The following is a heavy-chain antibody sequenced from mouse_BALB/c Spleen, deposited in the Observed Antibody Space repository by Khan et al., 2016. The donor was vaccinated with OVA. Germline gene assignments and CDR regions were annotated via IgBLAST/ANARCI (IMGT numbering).Heavy chain of an antibody. CDR3: ASYYGNPSWFAY. J-gene: IGHJ3*01. Sequence: QIQLVQSGAELARPGASVKMSCKTSGHTFTNYPMHWVKQRPGQGLEWIGYINPSSGYTNYNQKFKDKATLTADKSSSTAYMQLSSLTSDDSAVSYCASYYGNPSWFAYWGQGTLVTVSA. CDR2: INPSSGYT. CDR1: GHTFTNYP. D-gene: IGHD2-10*01. V-gene: IGHV1-4*01.